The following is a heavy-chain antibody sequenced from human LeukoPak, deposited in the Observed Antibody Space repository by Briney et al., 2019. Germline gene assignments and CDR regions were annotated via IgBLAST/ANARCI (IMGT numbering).Heavy chain of an antibody. V-gene: IGHV1-69*01. Sequence: GSSVKVSCKASGGTFSSYAISWVRQAPGQGLEWMGGIIPIFGTANYAQKFQGRVTITADESTSTAYMELSSLRSEDTAAYYCASRFASGYSYAGFDYWGQGTLVTVSS. CDR3: ASRFASGYSYAGFDY. CDR1: GGTFSSYA. D-gene: IGHD5-18*01. J-gene: IGHJ4*02. CDR2: IIPIFGTA.